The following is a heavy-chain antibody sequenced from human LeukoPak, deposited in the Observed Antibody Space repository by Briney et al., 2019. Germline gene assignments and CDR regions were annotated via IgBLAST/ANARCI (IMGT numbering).Heavy chain of an antibody. D-gene: IGHD6-19*01. V-gene: IGHV1-8*01. CDR1: GYTFTSYD. J-gene: IGHJ3*02. Sequence: ASVKVSCKASGYTFTSYDINWVRQATGQGLEWMGWMNPNSGNTGYAQKFQGRVTITRNTPISTAYMELSRLRSEDTAVYSCARVGYSSGWYEAFDIWGQGTMVTVSS. CDR2: MNPNSGNT. CDR3: ARVGYSSGWYEAFDI.